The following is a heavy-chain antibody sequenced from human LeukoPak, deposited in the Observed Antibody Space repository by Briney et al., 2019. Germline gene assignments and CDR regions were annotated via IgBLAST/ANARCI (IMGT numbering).Heavy chain of an antibody. CDR1: GYTFTGYY. CDR3: ARDPPDYYDSSGYYQHLDY. V-gene: IGHV1-2*06. Sequence: ASVKVSCKASGYTFTGYYMHWVRQAPGQGLEWMGRINPNSGGTNYAQKFQGRVTMTWDTSISTAYMELSRLRSDDTAVYYCARDPPDYYDSSGYYQHLDYWGQGTLVTVSS. D-gene: IGHD3-22*01. CDR2: INPNSGGT. J-gene: IGHJ4*02.